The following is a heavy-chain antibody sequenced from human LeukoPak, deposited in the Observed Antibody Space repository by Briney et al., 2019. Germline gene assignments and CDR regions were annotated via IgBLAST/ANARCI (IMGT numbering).Heavy chain of an antibody. CDR2: IYYSGST. CDR1: GGSISSGTYY. D-gene: IGHD3-10*01. CDR3: ARVRYYGSGSYYYYYMDV. Sequence: SETLSLTCIVSGGSISSGTYYWGWIRQPPGKGLEWIGSIYYSGSTYYNPSLKSRVTISVDTSKNQFSLKLSSVTAADTAVYYCARVRYYGSGSYYYYYMDVWGKGATVTISS. V-gene: IGHV4-39*07. J-gene: IGHJ6*03.